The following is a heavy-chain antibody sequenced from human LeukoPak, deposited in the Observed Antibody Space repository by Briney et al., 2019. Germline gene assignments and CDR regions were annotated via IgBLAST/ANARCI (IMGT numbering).Heavy chain of an antibody. CDR1: GFTFYTYW. CDR3: ARHSPLWGY. D-gene: IGHD7-27*01. CDR2: IKQDGSEK. V-gene: IGHV3-7*04. Sequence: GGSLRLSCAASGFTFYTYWMTWVRQAPGKGLEWVASIKQDGSEKYYVDSVEGRFTISRDNAKSSLYLQMNSLRAEDTALYHCARHSPLWGYWGQGTLVTVSS. J-gene: IGHJ4*02.